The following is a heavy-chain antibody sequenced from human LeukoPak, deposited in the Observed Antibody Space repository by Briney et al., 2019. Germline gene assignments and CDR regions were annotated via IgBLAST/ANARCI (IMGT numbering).Heavy chain of an antibody. CDR1: GGTFSSYT. D-gene: IGHD6-13*01. J-gene: IGHJ6*02. V-gene: IGHV1-69*02. CDR3: ASLSSSLLGYYYYGMDV. Sequence: SVKVSCKASGGTFSSYTISWVRQAPGQGLEWIGKIIPILGIANYAQKFQGRVTITADKSTSTAYMELSSLRSEDTAVYYCASLSSSLLGYYYYGMDVWGQGTRVPVSS. CDR2: IIPILGIA.